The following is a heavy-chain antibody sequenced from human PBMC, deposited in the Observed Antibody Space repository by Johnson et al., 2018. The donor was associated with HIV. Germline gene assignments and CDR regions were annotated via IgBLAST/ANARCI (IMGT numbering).Heavy chain of an antibody. CDR3: AKDASGSYSRAQSISDAFDI. Sequence: VQLVESGGGVVQPVRSLRLSCAASGFIFSSYAVHWVRQAPGKGLEWVAVISDDGTNKFYADSVKGRFTISRDNSKNTMFLQMNSLEPEDTAMYYCAKDASGSYSRAQSISDAFDIWGQGTMVTVSS. V-gene: IGHV3-30*04. J-gene: IGHJ3*02. CDR1: GFIFSSYA. D-gene: IGHD1-26*01. CDR2: ISDDGTNK.